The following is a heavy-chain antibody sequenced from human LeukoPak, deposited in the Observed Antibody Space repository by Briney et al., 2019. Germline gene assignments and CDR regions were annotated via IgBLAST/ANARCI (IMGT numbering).Heavy chain of an antibody. D-gene: IGHD2-2*01. V-gene: IGHV1-69*05. J-gene: IGHJ6*03. CDR2: VISIFGTA. Sequence: ASLKISCKTFGGTFSRSAIRCVRQTPGEGLECMGGVISIFGTANYAQKFQGRVTITMGESTSTAYMELSSLGSEDTAVYYCARDRTGYCSSTSCYSYRSGGMDVWGKGTTVTVSS. CDR3: ARDRTGYCSSTSCYSYRSGGMDV. CDR1: GGTFSRSA.